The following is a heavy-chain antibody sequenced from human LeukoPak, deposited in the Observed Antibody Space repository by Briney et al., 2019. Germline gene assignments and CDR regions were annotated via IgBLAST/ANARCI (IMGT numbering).Heavy chain of an antibody. CDR2: IYTSGST. CDR1: GGSISSYY. D-gene: IGHD2-2*01. CDR3: ARIRYCSSTSCLGDDY. V-gene: IGHV4-4*07. Sequence: ETLSLTCTVSGGSISSYYWSWIRQPAGKGLGWIGRIYTSGSTNYNPSLKSRVTMSVDTSKNQFSLKLSSVTAADTAVYYCARIRYCSSTSCLGDDYWGQGTLVTVSS. J-gene: IGHJ4*02.